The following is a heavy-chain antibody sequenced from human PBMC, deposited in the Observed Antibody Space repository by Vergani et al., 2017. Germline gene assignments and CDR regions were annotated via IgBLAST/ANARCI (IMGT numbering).Heavy chain of an antibody. CDR1: GYTFTGYY. CDR2: INPNSGGT. J-gene: IGHJ6*03. CDR3: ARGGKFLEWLGVYYYYMDV. V-gene: IGHV1-2*02. D-gene: IGHD3-3*01. Sequence: QVQLVQSGAEVKKPGASVKVSCKASGYTFTGYYMHWVRQAPGQGLEWMGWINPNSGGTNYAKKFQGRVTMTRDTSISTAYMELSRLTSDDTAVYYCARGGKFLEWLGVYYYYMDVWGKGTTVTVSS.